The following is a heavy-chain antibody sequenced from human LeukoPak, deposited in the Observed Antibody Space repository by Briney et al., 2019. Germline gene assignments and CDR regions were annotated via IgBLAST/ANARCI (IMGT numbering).Heavy chain of an antibody. Sequence: PGGSLRLSCAASGFTFSSYSMNWVRQPPGKGLEWVSYISSSSSTIYYADSVKGRFTISRDNAKNSLYLQMNSLRAEDTAVYYCPRVGPGTIDYWGQGTLVTVSS. V-gene: IGHV3-48*01. CDR1: GFTFSSYS. CDR2: ISSSSSTI. CDR3: PRVGPGTIDY. J-gene: IGHJ4*02.